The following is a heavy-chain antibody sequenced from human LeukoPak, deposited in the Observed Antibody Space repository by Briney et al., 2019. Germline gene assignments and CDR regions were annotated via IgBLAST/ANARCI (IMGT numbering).Heavy chain of an antibody. D-gene: IGHD3-10*01. CDR2: IIPILGIA. Sequence: SVKVSCKASGGTFSSYAISWVRQAPGQGLEWMGRIIPILGIANYAQKFQGRVTITADKSTSTAYMELSSLRSEDTAVYCCARPPTIHYYYYGMDVWGQGTTVTVSS. V-gene: IGHV1-69*04. CDR3: ARPPTIHYYYYGMDV. CDR1: GGTFSSYA. J-gene: IGHJ6*02.